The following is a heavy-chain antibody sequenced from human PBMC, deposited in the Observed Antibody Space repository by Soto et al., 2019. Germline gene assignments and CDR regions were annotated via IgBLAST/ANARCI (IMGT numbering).Heavy chain of an antibody. V-gene: IGHV5-51*01. J-gene: IGHJ3*02. Sequence: PGESLKISCKGSGYSFTSYWIGWVRQMPGKGLEWMGIIYPGDSDTRYSPSFQGQVTISADKSISTAYLQWSSLKASDTAMYYCARLQSYDSSGYYRDAFDIWGQGTMVTVS. D-gene: IGHD3-22*01. CDR2: IYPGDSDT. CDR3: ARLQSYDSSGYYRDAFDI. CDR1: GYSFTSYW.